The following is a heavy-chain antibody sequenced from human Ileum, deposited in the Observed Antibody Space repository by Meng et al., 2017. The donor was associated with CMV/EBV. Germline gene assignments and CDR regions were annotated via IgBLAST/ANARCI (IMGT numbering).Heavy chain of an antibody. CDR2: IYPGDSDT. V-gene: IGHV5-51*01. CDR1: GYSFTSYW. CDR3: ARLLRYFKGRSGWFDP. D-gene: IGHD3-9*01. J-gene: IGHJ5*02. Sequence: GGSLRLSCKGSGYSFTSYWIGWVRQMPGKGLEWMWIIYPGDSDTRYSQSFHGQVTISADKSISTAYLQWSSLKASDTAMDYCARLLRYFKGRSGWFDPWGQGTLVTVSS.